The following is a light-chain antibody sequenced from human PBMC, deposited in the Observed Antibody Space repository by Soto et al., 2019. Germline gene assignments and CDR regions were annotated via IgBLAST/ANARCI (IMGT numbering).Light chain of an antibody. CDR3: QQYESQST. J-gene: IGKJ1*01. CDR2: KAS. CDR1: QSVGRW. Sequence: DVQMTQSPSTLSASVGDKITITCRASQSVGRWLAWYQQKPGKAPEVLIYKASTLIYGVPSRFSGSGSGTEFSLTISSLQPDDFATYFCQQYESQSTFGQGTKVEIK. V-gene: IGKV1-5*03.